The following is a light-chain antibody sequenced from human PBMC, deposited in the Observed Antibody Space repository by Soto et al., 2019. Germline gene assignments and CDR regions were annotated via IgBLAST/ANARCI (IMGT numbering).Light chain of an antibody. CDR2: GAS. CDR3: QHYGNSPLYT. J-gene: IGKJ2*01. CDR1: QSVSSSF. Sequence: EIVLTQSPGTLSLSPGETATLSCRASQSVSSSFLAWYQQKPGQAPRLLIYGASSRATGIPDRFSGSGSGTDFTLTISRLEPEDFAVYYCQHYGNSPLYTFGQGTKLEIK. V-gene: IGKV3-20*01.